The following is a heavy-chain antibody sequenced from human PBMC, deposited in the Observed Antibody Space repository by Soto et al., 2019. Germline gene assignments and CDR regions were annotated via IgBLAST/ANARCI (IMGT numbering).Heavy chain of an antibody. Sequence: PSETLSLTCAVYGGSFSGYYWSWIRQPPGKGLEWIGEINHSGSTNYNPSLKSRVTISVDTSKNQFSLKLSSVTAADTAVYYCARGGYYDILTVFDYWGQGTLVTVSS. CDR2: INHSGST. D-gene: IGHD3-9*01. J-gene: IGHJ4*02. CDR1: GGSFSGYY. CDR3: ARGGYYDILTVFDY. V-gene: IGHV4-34*01.